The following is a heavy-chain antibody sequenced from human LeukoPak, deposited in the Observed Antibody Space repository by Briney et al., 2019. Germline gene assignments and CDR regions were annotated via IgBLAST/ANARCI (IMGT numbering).Heavy chain of an antibody. CDR1: GFTFSSYT. Sequence: GGSLRLSCTASGFTFSSYTMTWVRQAPGKGLKWVSTITTGDGNTYYADSVKGRFTVSRDNSKNTLFLQMNSLRAEDTAVYYCAKDGGLWVSAHWGDSWGRGTLVTVSS. D-gene: IGHD7-27*01. CDR3: AKDGGLWVSAHWGDS. CDR2: ITTGDGNT. J-gene: IGHJ4*02. V-gene: IGHV3-23*01.